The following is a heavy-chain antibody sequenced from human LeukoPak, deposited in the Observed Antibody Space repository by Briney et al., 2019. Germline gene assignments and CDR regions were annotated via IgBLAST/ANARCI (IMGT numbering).Heavy chain of an antibody. CDR3: ARLRRGDYYFDY. V-gene: IGHV4-34*01. Sequence: PSETLSLTXAVYGGSFSGYYWSWIRQPPGKGLEWIGEINHSGSTNYNPSLKSRVTISVDTSKNQFSLKLSSVTAADTAVYYCARLRRGDYYFDYWGQGTLVTASS. CDR2: INHSGST. D-gene: IGHD4-17*01. CDR1: GGSFSGYY. J-gene: IGHJ4*02.